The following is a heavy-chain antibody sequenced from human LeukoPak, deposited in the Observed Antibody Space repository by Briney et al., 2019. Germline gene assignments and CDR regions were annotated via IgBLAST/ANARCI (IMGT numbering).Heavy chain of an antibody. CDR3: AKGPVLSYSYEPGYYFDY. V-gene: IGHV3-30*02. D-gene: IGHD5-18*01. Sequence: PGGSLRLSCAVSGFTFSSYGMHWVRQAPGRGRGWVAFIRYDGSNKYYADSVKGRFTISRDNSKNTLYMQMNSLRAEDTAVYYCAKGPVLSYSYEPGYYFDYWGQGTLVTVSS. CDR1: GFTFSSYG. J-gene: IGHJ4*02. CDR2: IRYDGSNK.